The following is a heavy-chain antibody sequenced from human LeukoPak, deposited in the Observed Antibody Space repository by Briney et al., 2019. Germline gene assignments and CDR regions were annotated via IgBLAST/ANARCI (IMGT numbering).Heavy chain of an antibody. CDR1: GFTFSSYG. CDR2: IRYDGSNK. V-gene: IGHV3-30*02. J-gene: IGHJ4*02. CDR3: ANSEIQQIDY. Sequence: GGSLRLSCAASGFTFSSYGMHWVRQAPGKGLEWVAFIRYDGSNKYYADSVKGRFTISRDNSKNTLYLQMNTLRAEDTAVYYCANSEIQQIDYWGQGTLVTVSS. D-gene: IGHD1-14*01.